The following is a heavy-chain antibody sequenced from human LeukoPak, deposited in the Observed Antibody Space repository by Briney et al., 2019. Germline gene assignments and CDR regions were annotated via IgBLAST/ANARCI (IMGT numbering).Heavy chain of an antibody. Sequence: GGSLRLSCAASGFTFSRDWMHWVRQAPGKGLVWVSRISDDGSITTYADSVQGRFTISRDNAKNSLYLQMNSLRAEDTAVYYCARDLYQLLSIGFDPWGQGTLVTVSS. CDR2: ISDDGSIT. D-gene: IGHD2-2*01. CDR1: GFTFSRDW. CDR3: ARDLYQLLSIGFDP. J-gene: IGHJ5*02. V-gene: IGHV3-74*03.